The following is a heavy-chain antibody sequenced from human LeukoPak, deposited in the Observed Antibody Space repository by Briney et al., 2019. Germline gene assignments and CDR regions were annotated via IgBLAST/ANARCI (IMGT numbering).Heavy chain of an antibody. CDR1: GFTFSSYG. D-gene: IGHD1-20*01. CDR3: AKGGALTQAAWYNWNYQSYMDV. J-gene: IGHJ6*03. CDR2: ISYDGSNK. Sequence: GGSLRLSCAASGFTFSSYGMHWVRQAPGKGLEWVAVISYDGSNKYYADSVKGRFTISRDNSKNTLYLQMNSLRAEDTAVYYCAKGGALTQAAWYNWNYQSYMDVWGKGTTVTVSS. V-gene: IGHV3-30*18.